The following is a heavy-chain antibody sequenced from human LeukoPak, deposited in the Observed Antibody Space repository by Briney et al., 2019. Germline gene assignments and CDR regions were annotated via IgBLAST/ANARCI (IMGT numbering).Heavy chain of an antibody. V-gene: IGHV1-46*01. CDR2: INPTGTTT. D-gene: IGHD1-26*01. J-gene: IGHJ5*02. Sequence: ASVKVSCKASGYTFINHWMHWVRQAPGQGLEWVGLINPTGTTTLYAQKFQGRITLTRDMSATTDYMELSSLTSEDTAVYYCARDNSVGDIAWWFDPWGQGILVTVSS. CDR3: ARDNSVGDIAWWFDP. CDR1: GYTFINHW.